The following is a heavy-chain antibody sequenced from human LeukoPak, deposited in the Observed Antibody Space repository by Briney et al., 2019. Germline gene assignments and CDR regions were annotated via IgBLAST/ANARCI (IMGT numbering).Heavy chain of an antibody. D-gene: IGHD1-26*01. CDR3: VKDLSGSYAFDY. J-gene: IGHJ4*02. CDR2: ISHDGGRT. Sequence: PGGSLRLSCSASGFIFSSYAMHWVRQAPGKGLEFVSAISHDGGRTRYADSVKGGFTISRDNSKNTLYLQMSSLRAEDTAVYYCVKDLSGSYAFDYWGQGTLVTVSS. CDR1: GFIFSSYA. V-gene: IGHV3-64D*06.